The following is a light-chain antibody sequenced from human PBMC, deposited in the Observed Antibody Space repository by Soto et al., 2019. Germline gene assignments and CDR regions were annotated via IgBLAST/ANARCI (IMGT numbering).Light chain of an antibody. J-gene: IGKJ5*01. V-gene: IGKV3-15*01. CDR3: QQYNQWPIT. CDR2: RTS. Sequence: EVVLTQSPATLSVSPGERAMVSCWPSQSVNILLAWYQQKPGQAPRLLIYRTSTRATDIPARFSGSGSGTEFALTISSLQSEDFAVYYCQQYNQWPITFGQGTRLEIK. CDR1: QSVNIL.